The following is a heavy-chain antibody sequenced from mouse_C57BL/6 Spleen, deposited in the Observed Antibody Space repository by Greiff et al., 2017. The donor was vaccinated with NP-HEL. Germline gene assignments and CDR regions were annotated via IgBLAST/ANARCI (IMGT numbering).Heavy chain of an antibody. CDR3: ARGHYYGSSSYAMDY. V-gene: IGHV14-2*01. CDR1: GFNIKDYY. D-gene: IGHD1-1*01. CDR2: IDPEDGET. Sequence: VQLQQSGAELVKPGASVKLSCTASGFNIKDYYMHWVKQRTEQGLEWIGRIDPEDGETKYAPKFQGKATITADTSSNTADLQLSSLTSEDTAVYYCARGHYYGSSSYAMDYWGQGTSVTVSS. J-gene: IGHJ4*01.